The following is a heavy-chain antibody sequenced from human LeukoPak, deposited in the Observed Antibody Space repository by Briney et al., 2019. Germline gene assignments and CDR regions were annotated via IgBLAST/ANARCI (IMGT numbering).Heavy chain of an antibody. J-gene: IGHJ5*02. CDR3: AGYCSGDWFDP. V-gene: IGHV4-34*01. Sequence: SETLSLTCAVYGGSFSGYYWSWIRQPPGKGLEWIGEINHSGSTNYNPSLKSRVTISVDTSKNQFSLKLSSVTAADTAVYYCAGYCSGDWFDPWGQATLVTVSS. D-gene: IGHD2-15*01. CDR1: GGSFSGYY. CDR2: INHSGST.